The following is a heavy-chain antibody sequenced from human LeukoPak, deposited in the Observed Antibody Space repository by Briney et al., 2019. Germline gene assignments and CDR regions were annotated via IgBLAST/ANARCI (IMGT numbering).Heavy chain of an antibody. D-gene: IGHD2-2*01. V-gene: IGHV4-59*11. CDR3: ARVGVCSSSTCSSNYYNYYMDV. J-gene: IGHJ6*03. CDR2: IYYGGST. CDR1: GGSISSHY. Sequence: SGTLSLTCSVSGGSISSHYWSWIRQPPGKGLEWIGYIYYGGSTNYNPSLKSRVTISVDTSKNQFSLKLSSVTAADTAVYYCARVGVCSSSTCSSNYYNYYMDVWGKGATVTVSS.